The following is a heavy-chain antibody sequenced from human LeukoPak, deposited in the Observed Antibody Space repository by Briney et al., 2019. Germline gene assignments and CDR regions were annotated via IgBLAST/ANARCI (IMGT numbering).Heavy chain of an antibody. CDR1: GFTFSSYA. CDR2: ISGSGGST. D-gene: IGHD6-13*01. Sequence: PGGSLRLSCAASGFTFSSYAMSWVRQAPGKGLEWVSAISGSGGSTYYADSVKGRFTITRDNSNNTLYLQMNSLRAEDAAVYYCAKAPYTSSWYGSWFDPWGQGTLVTVSS. J-gene: IGHJ5*02. CDR3: AKAPYTSSWYGSWFDP. V-gene: IGHV3-23*01.